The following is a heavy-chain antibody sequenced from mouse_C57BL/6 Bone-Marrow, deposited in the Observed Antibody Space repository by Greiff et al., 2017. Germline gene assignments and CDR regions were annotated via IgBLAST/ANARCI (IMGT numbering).Heavy chain of an antibody. CDR1: GYTFTSYG. CDR3: SSVYDYDVEAY. CDR2: IYPRSGNT. J-gene: IGHJ3*01. V-gene: IGHV1-81*01. Sequence: QVQLQQSGAELARPGASVKLSCKASGYTFTSYGISWVKQRTGKGLEWIGEIYPRSGNTYYNEKFKGKATLTADKSSSTAYMELRSLTSEASAVYVCSSVYDYDVEAYWGQGTLVTVSA. D-gene: IGHD2-4*01.